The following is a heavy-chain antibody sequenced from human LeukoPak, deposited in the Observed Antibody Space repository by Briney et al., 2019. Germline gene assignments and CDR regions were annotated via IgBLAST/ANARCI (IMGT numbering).Heavy chain of an antibody. CDR1: GFTFSSYS. Sequence: GGSLRLSCAASGFTFSSYSMNWVRQAPGKGLEWVSSISSSSSYIYYADSVKGRFTISRDNAKNSLYLQMNSLRAEDTAVYYCARENASSGWYYFFWGKGTTVTVSS. CDR3: ARENASSGWYYFF. V-gene: IGHV3-21*01. CDR2: ISSSSSYI. J-gene: IGHJ6*04. D-gene: IGHD6-19*01.